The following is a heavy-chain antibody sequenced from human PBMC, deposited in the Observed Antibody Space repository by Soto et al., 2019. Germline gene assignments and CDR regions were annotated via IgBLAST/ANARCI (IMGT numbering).Heavy chain of an antibody. CDR2: IYSGGST. V-gene: IGHV3-53*04. CDR3: ARRSEYSSSSVFDY. Sequence: PGGSLRLSCAASGFTVSSNYMSWVRQAPGKGLEWVSVIYSGGSTHYADSVKGRFTISRHNSKNTLYLQMNSLRAEDTAVYYCARRSEYSSSSVFDYWGQGTLVTVSS. D-gene: IGHD6-6*01. CDR1: GFTVSSNY. J-gene: IGHJ4*02.